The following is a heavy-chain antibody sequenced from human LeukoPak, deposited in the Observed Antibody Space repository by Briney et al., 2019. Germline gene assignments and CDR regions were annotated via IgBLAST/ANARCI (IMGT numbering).Heavy chain of an antibody. CDR1: GFTFSSYW. J-gene: IGHJ6*04. CDR2: INSDGSST. V-gene: IGHV3-74*01. CDR3: ARERIDSGYNYYYYGMYV. D-gene: IGHD5-12*01. Sequence: GGSLRLSCAASGFTFSSYWMHWVRQAPGKGLVWVSRINSDGSSTNYADSVKGRFAISRDNAKNTLYMQMNRLRAEDTAVYYCARERIDSGYNYYYYGMYVWGKGTTVTVSS.